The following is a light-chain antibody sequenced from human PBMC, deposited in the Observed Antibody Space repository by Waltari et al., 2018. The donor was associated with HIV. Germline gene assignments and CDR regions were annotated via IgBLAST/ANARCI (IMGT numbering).Light chain of an antibody. J-gene: IGKJ4*01. Sequence: DIVMTQSPDSLPVSLGERATIHCTASRSILYSSDNRNYLAWYQQKPRRPPRLLISWASTRESGVPDRFSGSGSGTDFALTISRLQAEDVAVYHCQQYLRSPPTFGGGTKVEIK. V-gene: IGKV4-1*01. CDR3: QQYLRSPPT. CDR2: WAS. CDR1: RSILYSSDNRNY.